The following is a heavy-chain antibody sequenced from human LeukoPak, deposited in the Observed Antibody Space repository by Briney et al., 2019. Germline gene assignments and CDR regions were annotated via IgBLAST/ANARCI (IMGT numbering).Heavy chain of an antibody. D-gene: IGHD2-21*02. CDR1: GFTFSNAW. Sequence: PGGSLRLSCAASGFTFSNAWMNWVRQAPGKGLEWVGRIKSKTDGGTTDYAAPVKGRFTISRGDSKNTLYLQMNSLKTEDTAVYYCTTECGGGDCYYDLWGQGTLVTVSS. CDR2: IKSKTDGGTT. V-gene: IGHV3-15*07. J-gene: IGHJ4*02. CDR3: TTECGGGDCYYDL.